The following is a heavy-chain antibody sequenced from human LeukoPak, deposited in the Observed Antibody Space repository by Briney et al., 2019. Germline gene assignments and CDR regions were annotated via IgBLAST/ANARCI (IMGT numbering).Heavy chain of an antibody. J-gene: IGHJ4*02. Sequence: ETLSLTCTVSGGSISSSSYYWGWIRQAPGKGLEWVSAISGSGSGGSTYYADSVKGRFTISRDNSKNTLCLQMNSLRAEDTAVYYCAKSSPPPLRYWGQGTLVTVSP. V-gene: IGHV3-23*01. CDR3: AKSSPPPLRY. CDR2: ISGSGSGGST. CDR1: GGSISSSSYY.